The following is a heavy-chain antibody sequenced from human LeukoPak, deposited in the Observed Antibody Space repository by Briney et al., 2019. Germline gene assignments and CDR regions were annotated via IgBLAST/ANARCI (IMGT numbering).Heavy chain of an antibody. J-gene: IGHJ4*02. Sequence: GGSLRLSCAASGFSFNNHGMHWVRQAPGKGLEWVSSTNGGGDYTYYADSVRGRFSISRDNSDNTLYLQMSSLRADDTAVYYCSKGANIGGDYGVFDYWGQGTLVTVSS. CDR3: SKGANIGGDYGVFDY. CDR2: TNGGGDYT. D-gene: IGHD4-17*01. CDR1: GFSFNNHG. V-gene: IGHV3-23*01.